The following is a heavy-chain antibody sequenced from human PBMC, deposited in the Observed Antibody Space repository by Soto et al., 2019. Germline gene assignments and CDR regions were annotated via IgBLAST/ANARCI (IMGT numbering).Heavy chain of an antibody. J-gene: IGHJ6*02. CDR2: INPNSGDT. V-gene: IGHV1-2*02. D-gene: IGHD1-26*01. CDR3: ASELQLYYLYYHIDV. Sequence: QVQLVQSGAEVKKPGASVKVSCKTAGYTFTDYYMHWLRQAPGHWLEWLGWINPNSGDTNSAQSFQCRAAMARDTSGSTAYMELNSLRSDDTDGYYGASELQLYYLYYHIDVWGQGTTVTVSS. CDR1: GYTFTDYY.